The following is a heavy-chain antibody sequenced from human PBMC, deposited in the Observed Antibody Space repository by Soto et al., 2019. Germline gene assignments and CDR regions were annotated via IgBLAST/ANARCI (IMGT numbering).Heavy chain of an antibody. CDR3: ARRYGANFDY. D-gene: IGHD4-17*01. CDR1: GGSISSYY. J-gene: IGHJ4*02. CDR2: IYYSGST. Sequence: QVQLQESGPGLVKPSETLSLTCTVSGGSISSYYWSWIRQPPGKGLEWIGYIYYSGSTNYNPSLXSXVXIPXDTSKNQFSLKLSSVTAADTAVYYCARRYGANFDYWGQGTLVTVSS. V-gene: IGHV4-59*08.